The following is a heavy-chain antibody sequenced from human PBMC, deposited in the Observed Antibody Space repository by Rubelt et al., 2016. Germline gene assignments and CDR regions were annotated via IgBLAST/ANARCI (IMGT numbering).Heavy chain of an antibody. D-gene: IGHD5-12*01. Sequence: GKGLEWLANIKQDGSEKYYVDSVKGRFTICRDNAKNSLYLQMNSLTAEDTAVYYCVGEGTLVANGDAFDIWGQGTVVIVSS. V-gene: IGHV3-7*01. CDR3: VGEGTLVANGDAFDI. J-gene: IGHJ3*02. CDR2: IKQDGSEK.